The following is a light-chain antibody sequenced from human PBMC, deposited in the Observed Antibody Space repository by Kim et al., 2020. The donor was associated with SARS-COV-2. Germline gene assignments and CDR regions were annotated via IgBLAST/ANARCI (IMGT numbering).Light chain of an antibody. CDR1: QRVSSS. V-gene: IGKV3-11*01. CDR3: QHRSSRPLT. Sequence: WAPGASATLYCRASQRVSSSLAWYQQKPRQAPRLLIYDASTRATGIPARFSGSGYGTDFTLTISRLEPEDFAVYYCQHRSSRPLTFGGGTKVDI. J-gene: IGKJ4*01. CDR2: DAS.